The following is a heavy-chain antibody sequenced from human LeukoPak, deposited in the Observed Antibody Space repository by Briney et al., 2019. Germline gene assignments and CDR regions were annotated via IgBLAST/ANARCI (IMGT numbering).Heavy chain of an antibody. Sequence: SETLSLTCTVSGGPISSYYWSWIRQPPGKGLEWIGYIYYSGSTNYNPSLKSRVTISVDTSKNQFSLKLSSVTAADTAVYYCARGQREWLPYNWFDPWGQGTLVTVSS. D-gene: IGHD5-24*01. CDR3: ARGQREWLPYNWFDP. CDR2: IYYSGST. V-gene: IGHV4-59*01. J-gene: IGHJ5*02. CDR1: GGPISSYY.